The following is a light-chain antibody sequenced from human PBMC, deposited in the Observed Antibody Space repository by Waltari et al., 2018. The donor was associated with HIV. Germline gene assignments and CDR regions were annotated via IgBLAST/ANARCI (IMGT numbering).Light chain of an antibody. CDR1: AMPKEY. Sequence: SYELTQPPSMSVSPGQTARITCSGDAMPKEYAYWYQQKTGQAPVLIIYKDTERPSGIPDRFSGSNSGTIATLTISGVQAEDEAAYYCQSADSSGIYEIFGGGTKVIVL. CDR2: KDT. CDR3: QSADSSGIYEI. V-gene: IGLV3-25*03. J-gene: IGLJ2*01.